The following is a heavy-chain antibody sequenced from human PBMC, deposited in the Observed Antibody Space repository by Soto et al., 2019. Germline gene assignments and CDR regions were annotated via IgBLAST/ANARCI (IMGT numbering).Heavy chain of an antibody. J-gene: IGHJ4*02. CDR1: GYNFTNYW. CDR3: ARKGYSGYDLSYFDY. V-gene: IGHV5-51*01. D-gene: IGHD5-12*01. CDR2: IYPCDSDT. Sequence: EFLKISFKGSGYNFTNYWIAWVRQIPGKGLEWMAIIYPCDSDTRYSPSFQGQVTISADKSIATAYLQWSSLKASDTAMYYCARKGYSGYDLSYFDYWGQGTLVTVSS.